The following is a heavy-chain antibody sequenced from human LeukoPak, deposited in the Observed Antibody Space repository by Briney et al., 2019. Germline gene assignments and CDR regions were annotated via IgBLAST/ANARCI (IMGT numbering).Heavy chain of an antibody. V-gene: IGHV4-59*01. J-gene: IGHJ5*02. D-gene: IGHD2/OR15-2a*01. CDR3: AIIVFRYCFDP. CDR1: GGSISSYY. CDR2: IYYSGST. Sequence: PSETLSLTCTVSGGSISSYYWSWIRQPPGKGLEWIGYIYYSGSTDYNPSLKSRVTISVDTSTNQFSLKLSSVTVADTAGYYCAIIVFRYCFDPWGQGTLVTVSS.